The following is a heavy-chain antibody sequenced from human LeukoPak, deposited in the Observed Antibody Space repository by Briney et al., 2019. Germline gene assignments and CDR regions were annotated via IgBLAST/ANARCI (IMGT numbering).Heavy chain of an antibody. CDR3: ARFARITMVRGVTETFDY. D-gene: IGHD3-10*01. CDR2: IYYSGST. CDR1: GGSISSGGYY. J-gene: IGHJ4*02. V-gene: IGHV4-31*03. Sequence: SETLSLTCTVSGGSISSGGYYWSWIRQHPGKGLEWIGYIYYSGSTYYNPSLKSRVTISVDTSKNQFSLKLSSVTAADTAVYYCARFARITMVRGVTETFDYWGQGTLVTLSS.